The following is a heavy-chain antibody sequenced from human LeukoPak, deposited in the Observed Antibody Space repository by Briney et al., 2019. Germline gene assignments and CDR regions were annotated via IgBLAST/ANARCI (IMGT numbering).Heavy chain of an antibody. CDR1: GFTFSSYG. D-gene: IGHD2-15*01. CDR2: IWYDGSNK. Sequence: GGSLRLSCAASGFTFSSYGMHWVRQALGKGLEWVAVIWYDGSNKYYADSVKGRFTISRDNSKNTLYLQMNSLRAEDTAVYYCAREAPLGYCSGGSCYPLDYWGQGTLVTVSS. J-gene: IGHJ4*02. CDR3: AREAPLGYCSGGSCYPLDY. V-gene: IGHV3-33*01.